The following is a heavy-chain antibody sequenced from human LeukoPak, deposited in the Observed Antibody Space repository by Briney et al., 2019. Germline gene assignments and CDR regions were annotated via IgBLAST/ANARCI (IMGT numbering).Heavy chain of an antibody. CDR1: GYTFTSYG. V-gene: IGHV1-18*04. D-gene: IGHD3-10*01. CDR2: INAYNGNT. CDR3: ERAPMVRGVISRNNWFDP. Sequence: ASVKVSCKASGYTFTSYGISWVRQAPGQGLEWMGWINAYNGNTTYAQKLKGRVIITTDTSVSTAYVELRSLRSDDTAVYYCERAPMVRGVISRNNWFDPWGQGTLVTVSS. J-gene: IGHJ5*02.